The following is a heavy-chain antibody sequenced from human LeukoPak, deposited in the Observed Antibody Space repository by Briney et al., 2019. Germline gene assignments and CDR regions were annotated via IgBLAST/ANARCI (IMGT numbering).Heavy chain of an antibody. D-gene: IGHD3-10*01. CDR3: ARMGSRLLWFGELLRSPTNWFDP. V-gene: IGHV3-30*04. CDR1: GFTFSSYA. CDR2: ISYDGSNK. J-gene: IGHJ5*02. Sequence: GGSLRLSCAASGFTFSSYAMHWVRQAPGKGLEWVAVISYDGSNKYYADSVKGRFTISRDNSKTTLYLQMNSLRAEDTAVYYCARMGSRLLWFGELLRSPTNWFDPWGQGTLVTVSS.